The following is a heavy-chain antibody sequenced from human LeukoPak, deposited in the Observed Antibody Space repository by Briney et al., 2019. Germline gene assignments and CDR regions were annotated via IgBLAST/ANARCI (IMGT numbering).Heavy chain of an antibody. CDR3: ASNRYGDYVSLVYFQH. J-gene: IGHJ1*01. Sequence: GGSLRLSCAASGFTFSDYYMSWIRQAPGKGLEWVSYISSSGSTIYYADSVKGRFTISRDNAKNSLYLQMNSLRAYDTAVYYCASNRYGDYVSLVYFQHWGQGTLVTVSS. D-gene: IGHD4-17*01. CDR1: GFTFSDYY. V-gene: IGHV3-11*01. CDR2: ISSSGSTI.